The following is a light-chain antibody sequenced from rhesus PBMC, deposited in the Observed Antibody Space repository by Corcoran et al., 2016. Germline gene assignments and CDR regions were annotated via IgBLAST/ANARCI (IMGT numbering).Light chain of an antibody. CDR3: QQGYNTPWT. CDR1: QGISSW. CDR2: AAS. V-gene: IGKV1-18*01. Sequence: DIQMTQSPSSLSASVGDKVTITCRASQGISSWLAWYQQKPGKAPKLLIYAASGLKSGVPSRFSGSGSGTDYNFTISSLPPEEFATYYCQQGYNTPWTFGQGTKVEIK. J-gene: IGKJ1*01.